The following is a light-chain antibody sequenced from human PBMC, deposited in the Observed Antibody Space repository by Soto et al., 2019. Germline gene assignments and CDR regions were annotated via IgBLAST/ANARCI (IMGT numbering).Light chain of an antibody. V-gene: IGLV2-23*01. CDR2: EGS. Sequence: QSALTQPASMSGSPGQSITISCTGTTSNVGTYKFVSWYQYHPGKAPKLIIYEGSKRPSGVSSRFSGSKSGNTASLTISGLQADDDGDYYCSSYAGGSSMVFGGGTKVTVL. J-gene: IGLJ3*02. CDR1: TSNVGTYKF. CDR3: SSYAGGSSMV.